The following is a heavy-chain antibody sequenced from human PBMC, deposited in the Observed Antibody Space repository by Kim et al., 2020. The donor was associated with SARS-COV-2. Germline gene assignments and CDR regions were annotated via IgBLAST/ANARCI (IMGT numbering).Heavy chain of an antibody. CDR3: ATVAYCGGDCYSSD. CDR1: GDSVSSGSYY. Sequence: SETLSLTCIVSGDSVSSGSYYWTWIRQPPGKELEWIGYIYYTGSTNYNPSLKSRVTILLDTSKNQFSLKLKSVAAADTAVYYCATVAYCGGDCYSSDWGQGTLVAVSS. D-gene: IGHD2-21*02. V-gene: IGHV4-61*01. CDR2: IYYTGST. J-gene: IGHJ4*02.